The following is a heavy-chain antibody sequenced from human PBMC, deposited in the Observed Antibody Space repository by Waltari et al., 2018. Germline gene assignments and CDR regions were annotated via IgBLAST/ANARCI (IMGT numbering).Heavy chain of an antibody. D-gene: IGHD3-22*01. CDR2: INHSGST. CDR3: ARDYYDSSGYRLDY. Sequence: QVQLQQWGAGLLKPSETLSLTCAVYGGSFSGYYWSWIRQPPGKGLEWIGEINHSGSTNYNPSLKSRVTISVDTSKNQFSLKLSSVTAADTAVYYCARDYYDSSGYRLDYWGQGTLVTVSS. V-gene: IGHV4-34*01. J-gene: IGHJ4*02. CDR1: GGSFSGYY.